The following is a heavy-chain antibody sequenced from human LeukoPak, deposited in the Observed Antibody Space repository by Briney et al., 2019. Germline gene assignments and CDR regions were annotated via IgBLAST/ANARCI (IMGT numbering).Heavy chain of an antibody. CDR3: TRFYDKYGYYYFDY. CDR1: GGSISSYPSY. V-gene: IGHV4-39*01. D-gene: IGHD5-24*01. CDR2: IYYSGYT. Sequence: SETLSLTCTVSGGSISSYPSYWGWIRQPPGKGLEWIGNIYYSGYTYYNPSLKSRVTMSVDTSKSQFSLKLSSVTAADTAVYYCTRFYDKYGYYYFDYWGQGTLVTVPS. J-gene: IGHJ4*02.